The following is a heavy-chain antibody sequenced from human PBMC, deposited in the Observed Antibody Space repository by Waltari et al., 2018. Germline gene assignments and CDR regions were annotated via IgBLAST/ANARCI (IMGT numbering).Heavy chain of an antibody. D-gene: IGHD4-17*01. J-gene: IGHJ4*02. V-gene: IGHV3-30*04. Sequence: QVQLVESGGGVVQPGRSLRLSCAASGFTFSSYAMHWVRQVPGKGLEWVAVISYDGSKKYYADPGKGRFTISRDNSKNTLYLQMNSLRAEDTAVYYCARDFYGDYVPGPNWGQGTLVTVSS. CDR2: ISYDGSKK. CDR1: GFTFSSYA. CDR3: ARDFYGDYVPGPN.